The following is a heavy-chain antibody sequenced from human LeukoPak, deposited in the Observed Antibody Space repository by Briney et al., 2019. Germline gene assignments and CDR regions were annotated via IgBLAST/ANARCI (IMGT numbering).Heavy chain of an antibody. CDR3: AKGDSGSYYKDPYYFDY. D-gene: IGHD1-26*01. CDR2: ISGSGGST. J-gene: IGHJ4*02. Sequence: SGGSLRLSCAASGFTFSSYAMSWVRQAPGKGLEWVSAISGSGGSTYYADSVKGRFTISRDNSKNTLYLQMNSLRAEDTAVYYCAKGDSGSYYKDPYYFDYWGQGTLVTVSS. V-gene: IGHV3-23*01. CDR1: GFTFSSYA.